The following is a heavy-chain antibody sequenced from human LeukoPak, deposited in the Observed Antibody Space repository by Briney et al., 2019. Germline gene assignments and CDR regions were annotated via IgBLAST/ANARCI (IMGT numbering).Heavy chain of an antibody. V-gene: IGHV3-53*01. CDR2: IYSDGGT. D-gene: IGHD6-19*01. Sequence: GGSLRLSCVASGFTVSNSYMSWVRQAPGKGLEWVSVIYSDGGTFYSDSVKGRFTISRDYSKSTLYLQMNSLRADDTAVYYCARDSNGPAFWGQGTLVTVSS. CDR3: ARDSNGPAF. CDR1: GFTVSNSY. J-gene: IGHJ4*02.